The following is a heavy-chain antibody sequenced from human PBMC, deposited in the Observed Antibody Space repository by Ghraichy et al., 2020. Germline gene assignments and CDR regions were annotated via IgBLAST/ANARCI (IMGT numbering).Heavy chain of an antibody. Sequence: GGSLRLSCAASGFTFDSYTMHWVRQAPGKGLEWVSSISSTYTYIYYADSVRGRFTVSRDNAKNSLDLQMSSLTAEDTAIYYCARGITIVRGLLYFFDYWGQGTLVTVS. CDR1: GFTFDSYT. V-gene: IGHV3-21*01. J-gene: IGHJ4*02. D-gene: IGHD3-10*01. CDR3: ARGITIVRGLLYFFDY. CDR2: ISSTYTYI.